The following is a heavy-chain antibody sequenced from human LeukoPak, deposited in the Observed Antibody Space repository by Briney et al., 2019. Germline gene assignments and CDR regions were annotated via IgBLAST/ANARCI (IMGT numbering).Heavy chain of an antibody. CDR2: INPNSGGT. J-gene: IGHJ5*02. CDR1: GYTFTGYY. V-gene: IGHV1-2*06. CDR3: ARGYCSGGSCYSVENWFDP. D-gene: IGHD2-15*01. Sequence: GASVKVSCKAAGYTFTGYYMFWVRQAPGQGREWMGRINPNSGGTNYEQKFQGRGTMTRDTSISTAYMELSRLGSDDTAVYYCARGYCSGGSCYSVENWFDPWGQGTLVTVSS.